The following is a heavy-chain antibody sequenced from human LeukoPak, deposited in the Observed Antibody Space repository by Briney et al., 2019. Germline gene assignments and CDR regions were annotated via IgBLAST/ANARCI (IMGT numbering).Heavy chain of an antibody. Sequence: ASVKVSCKVSGYTLTELSMHWVRQAPGKGLEWMGGFDPEDGETIYAQKFQGRVTMTEDTSTDTAYMELSSLRSEDTAVYYCATFALGGNGWYGRFDYWGQGTLVTVSS. D-gene: IGHD6-19*01. CDR2: FDPEDGET. V-gene: IGHV1-24*01. CDR1: GYTLTELS. J-gene: IGHJ4*02. CDR3: ATFALGGNGWYGRFDY.